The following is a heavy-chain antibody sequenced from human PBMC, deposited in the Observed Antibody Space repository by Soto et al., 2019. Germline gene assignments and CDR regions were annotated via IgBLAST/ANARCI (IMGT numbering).Heavy chain of an antibody. CDR2: ISAYNGNT. CDR1: GYTFTSYG. CDR3: ATVYCSGGSCYSIDY. V-gene: IGHV1-18*01. D-gene: IGHD2-15*01. Sequence: ASVKVSCKPSGYTFTSYGITWVRQAPGQGLEWMGWISAYNGNTNYAQKFQDRVTMTRDTSTSTVYMELSSLRSEDTAVYYCATVYCSGGSCYSIDYWGQGTLVTVSS. J-gene: IGHJ4*02.